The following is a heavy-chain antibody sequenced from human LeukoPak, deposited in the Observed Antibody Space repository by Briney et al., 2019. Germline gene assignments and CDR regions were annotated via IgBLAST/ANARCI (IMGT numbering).Heavy chain of an antibody. CDR3: ARGVVAATFYYYYGMDV. CDR2: IYSGGST. V-gene: IGHV3-53*01. Sequence: GSLRLSCAASGFTFSSYSMSWVRQAPGKGLEWVSVIYSGGSTYYADSVKGRFTISRDNSKNTLYLQMNSLRAEDTAVYYCARGVVAATFYYYYGMDVWGQGTTVTVSS. J-gene: IGHJ6*02. CDR1: GFTFSSYS. D-gene: IGHD2-15*01.